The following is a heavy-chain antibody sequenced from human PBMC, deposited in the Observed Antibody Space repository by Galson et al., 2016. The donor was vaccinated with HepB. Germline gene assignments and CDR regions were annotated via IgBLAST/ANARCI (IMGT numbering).Heavy chain of an antibody. D-gene: IGHD3-22*01. J-gene: IGHJ5*02. V-gene: IGHV3-21*01. CDR2: IRSSGTYI. CDR1: GFTFSSYS. Sequence: SLRLSCAASGFTFSSYSMNWVRRPPGKGLEWVSFIRSSGTYIYYADSLKGRFTISRDNAKNSLYLQMNSLSAEDTAVYYCARSAYQYDSRGHYYGEAWFDPWGQGTLVTVSS. CDR3: ARSAYQYDSRGHYYGEAWFDP.